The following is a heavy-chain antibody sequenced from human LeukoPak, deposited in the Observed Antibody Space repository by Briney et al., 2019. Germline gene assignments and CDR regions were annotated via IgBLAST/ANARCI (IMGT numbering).Heavy chain of an antibody. J-gene: IGHJ4*02. Sequence: GGSLRLSCAASGFTVSSNYMSWVRQAPGKGLEWVSVLYRGGGTAYADSVQGRFSISRDNSKNTVYLQMNSLRPEDTAVYYCTRDVIWFSVAPAGTQLWGQGTLVTVSS. CDR1: GFTVSSNY. V-gene: IGHV3-66*01. D-gene: IGHD6-13*01. CDR3: TRDVIWFSVAPAGTQL. CDR2: LYRGGGT.